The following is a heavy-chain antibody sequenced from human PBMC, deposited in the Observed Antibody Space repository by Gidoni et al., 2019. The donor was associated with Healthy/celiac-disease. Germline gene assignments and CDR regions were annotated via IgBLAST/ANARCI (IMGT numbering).Heavy chain of an antibody. V-gene: IGHV3-15*01. D-gene: IGHD3-16*01. Sequence: EVQLVESGGGLVKPGGSIRLSCAASGFTFSNAWMSWVRQAPGKGLEWVGRIKSKTDGGTTDYAAPVKGRFTISRDDSKNTLYLQMNSLKTEDTAVYYCTTDHDGAAFDIWGQGTMVTVSS. CDR3: TTDHDGAAFDI. CDR2: IKSKTDGGTT. J-gene: IGHJ3*02. CDR1: GFTFSNAW.